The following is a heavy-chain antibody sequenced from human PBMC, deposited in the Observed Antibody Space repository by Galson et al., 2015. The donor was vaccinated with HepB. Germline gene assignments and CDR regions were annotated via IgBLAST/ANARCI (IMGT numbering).Heavy chain of an antibody. V-gene: IGHV3-53*01. CDR2: IYSGGST. J-gene: IGHJ6*03. D-gene: IGHD1-1*01. Sequence: SLRLSCAASGFTVSSNYMSWVRQAPGKGLGWVSVIYSGGSTYYADSVKGRFTISRDNSKNTLYLQMNSLRAEDTAVYYCATRDGTTSVTYYYYYYMDVWGKGTTVTVSS. CDR3: ATRDGTTSVTYYYYYYMDV. CDR1: GFTVSSNY.